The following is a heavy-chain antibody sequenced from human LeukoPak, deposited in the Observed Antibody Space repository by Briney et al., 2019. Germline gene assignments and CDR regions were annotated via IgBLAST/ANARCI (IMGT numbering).Heavy chain of an antibody. CDR2: ISGSGGST. V-gene: IGHV3-23*01. J-gene: IGHJ4*02. CDR3: TRDQTPYY. CDR1: GFTFSSYA. Sequence: GGSLRLSCAASGFTFSSYAMSWVRQAPGKGLEWVSAISGSGGSTYYADSVKGRFTIPRDNSKNTLYLQMNSLKTEDTAVYYCTRDQTPYYWGQGTLVTVSS.